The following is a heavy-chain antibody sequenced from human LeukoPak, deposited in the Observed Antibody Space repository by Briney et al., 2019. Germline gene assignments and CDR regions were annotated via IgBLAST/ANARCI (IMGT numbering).Heavy chain of an antibody. CDR2: INQDGSAK. Sequence: PGGSLRLSCAASGFTLSSYWMSWVRQAPGKGLEWVANINQDGSAKHYVDSVKGRFTISRDNAKNSLYLQMISLRAEDTAVYYCARDNFVDYWGQGILVTVSS. CDR1: GFTLSSYW. V-gene: IGHV3-7*04. D-gene: IGHD1-20*01. CDR3: ARDNFVDY. J-gene: IGHJ4*02.